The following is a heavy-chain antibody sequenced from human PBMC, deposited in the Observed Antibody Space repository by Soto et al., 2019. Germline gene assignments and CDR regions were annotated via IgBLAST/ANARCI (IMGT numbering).Heavy chain of an antibody. V-gene: IGHV1-2*02. Sequence: ASVKVSCKASGYTFTGYYVHWVRKAPGQGLEWMGWINPNSGDTYLAQRFQGRVTMNRDTSIGTAYMELRGLTSDDTAEYYCAKGGAIVAAGTKVYLYNAMDVWVQGTTVTVSS. CDR3: AKGGAIVAAGTKVYLYNAMDV. J-gene: IGHJ6*02. CDR2: INPNSGDT. CDR1: GYTFTGYY. D-gene: IGHD1-26*01.